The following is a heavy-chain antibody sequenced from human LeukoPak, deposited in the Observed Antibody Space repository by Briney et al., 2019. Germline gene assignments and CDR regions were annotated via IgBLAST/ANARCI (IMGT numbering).Heavy chain of an antibody. CDR3: ARGRPFHD. Sequence: SETLCLTCTDSGGSISTYYWSWIRQTPGKGLQWIGYIDYSGSTNYNPSLKSRVIISVDTSKNQFSLKLTSVTAADTAVYYCARGRPFHDWGQGTLVTVSS. J-gene: IGHJ1*01. V-gene: IGHV4-59*01. CDR2: IDYSGST. CDR1: GGSISTYY.